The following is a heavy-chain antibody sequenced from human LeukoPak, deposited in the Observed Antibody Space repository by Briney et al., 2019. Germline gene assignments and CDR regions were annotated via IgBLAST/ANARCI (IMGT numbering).Heavy chain of an antibody. Sequence: GGSLRLSCAASGFTSSSYEMNWVRQAPGKGLEWVSYISSSGTTIYYADSVKGRFTISRDNAKNSLYLQMNSLRAEDTAVYYCARLGGGSYSGYWGQGTLVTVSS. CDR2: ISSSGTTI. J-gene: IGHJ4*02. CDR1: GFTSSSYE. D-gene: IGHD1-26*01. V-gene: IGHV3-48*03. CDR3: ARLGGGSYSGY.